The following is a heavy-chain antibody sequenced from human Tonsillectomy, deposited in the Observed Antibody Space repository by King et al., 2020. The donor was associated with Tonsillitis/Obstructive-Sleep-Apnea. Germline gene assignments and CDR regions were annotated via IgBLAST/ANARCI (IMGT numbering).Heavy chain of an antibody. CDR3: AREGGYSNYLDY. Sequence: VQLVESGGGVVQPGRSLRLSCAASGFTFSSYAMHWVRQAPGKGLEWVAVISYDGSNKYYADSVKGRFTISRGNSKNTLYLQMNSLRAEDTAVYYCAREGGYSNYLDYWGQGTLVTVSS. CDR2: ISYDGSNK. CDR1: GFTFSSYA. J-gene: IGHJ4*02. V-gene: IGHV3-30*04. D-gene: IGHD4-11*01.